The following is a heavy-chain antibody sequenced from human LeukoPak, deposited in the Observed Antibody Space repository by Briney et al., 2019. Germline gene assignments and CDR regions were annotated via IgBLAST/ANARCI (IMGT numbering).Heavy chain of an antibody. Sequence: SETLSLTCAVYGGSFSGYYWSWIRQPPGKGLEWIGEINHSGSTNYNPSLKSRATISVDTSKNQFSLKLSSVTAADTAVYYCASRSGKGLKQDWFDPWGQGTLVTVSS. D-gene: IGHD3-10*01. CDR3: ASRSGKGLKQDWFDP. V-gene: IGHV4-34*01. CDR1: GGSFSGYY. J-gene: IGHJ5*02. CDR2: INHSGST.